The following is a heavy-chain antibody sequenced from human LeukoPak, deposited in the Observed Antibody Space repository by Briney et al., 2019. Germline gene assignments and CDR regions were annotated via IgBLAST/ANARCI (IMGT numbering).Heavy chain of an antibody. CDR2: ISGSGGST. CDR1: GFTFSSYA. V-gene: IGHV3-23*01. J-gene: IGHJ4*02. CDR3: AKSYYGSGTVVYYSDY. D-gene: IGHD3-10*01. Sequence: PGGSLRLSCAASGFTFSSYAMSWVRQAPGKGLEWVSAISGSGGSTYYADSVKGRFTISRDNSKNTLYLQMNSLRAEDTAVYYCAKSYYGSGTVVYYSDYWGQGTLVTVSS.